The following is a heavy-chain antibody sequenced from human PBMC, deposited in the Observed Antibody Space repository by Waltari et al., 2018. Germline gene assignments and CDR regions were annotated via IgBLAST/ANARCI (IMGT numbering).Heavy chain of an antibody. Sequence: QEQLQQWGAGLLKPSETLSLTCAVYGGSFSGYYWSWIRQPPGKGLEWIGEINHSGSTNYNPSLKSRVTISVDTSKNQFSLKLSSVTAADTAVYYCARARAAVSWGQGTLVTVSS. V-gene: IGHV4-34*01. CDR3: ARARAAVS. CDR2: INHSGST. J-gene: IGHJ5*02. D-gene: IGHD3-10*01. CDR1: GGSFSGYY.